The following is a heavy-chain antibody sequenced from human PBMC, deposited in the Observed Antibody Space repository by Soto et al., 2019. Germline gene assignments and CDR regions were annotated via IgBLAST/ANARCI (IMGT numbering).Heavy chain of an antibody. J-gene: IGHJ6*02. D-gene: IGHD3-10*01. V-gene: IGHV4-31*03. CDR1: GGSISSGGYY. CDR3: AREFASHMDV. Sequence: TLSLTCTVSGGSISSGGYYWSWIRQHPGKGLEWIGYIYYSGSTYYNPSLKSRVTISVDTSKNQFSLKLSSVTAADTAVYYCAREFASHMDVWGQGTTVTVSS. CDR2: IYYSGST.